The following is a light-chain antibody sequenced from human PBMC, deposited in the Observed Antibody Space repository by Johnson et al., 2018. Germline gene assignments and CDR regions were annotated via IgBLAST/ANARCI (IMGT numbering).Light chain of an antibody. CDR2: ENN. CDR3: GTWDSSLSAVNV. V-gene: IGLV1-51*02. Sequence: QSVLTQPPSVSAAPGQKVTISCSGSSSNIGNNYVSWYQQLPGTAPKLLIYENNKRPSGIPDRFPGSKSGTSATLGITGLQTGDEADYYCGTWDSSLSAVNVFGTGTKVTVL. J-gene: IGLJ1*01. CDR1: SSNIGNNY.